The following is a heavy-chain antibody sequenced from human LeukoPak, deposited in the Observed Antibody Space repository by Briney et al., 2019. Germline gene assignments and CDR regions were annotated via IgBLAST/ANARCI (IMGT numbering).Heavy chain of an antibody. J-gene: IGHJ4*02. CDR2: ISSGGNPI. V-gene: IGHV3-48*03. D-gene: IGHD5-18*01. CDR1: GFTFSSYE. Sequence: GXSLRLSCAASGFTFSSYEMNWVRQAPGKGLEWVSYISSGGNPIYYADSVKGRFTISRDNAKNSLYLQMNSLRAEDTAVYYCAREGTAMVSFDYWGQGTLVTVSS. CDR3: AREGTAMVSFDY.